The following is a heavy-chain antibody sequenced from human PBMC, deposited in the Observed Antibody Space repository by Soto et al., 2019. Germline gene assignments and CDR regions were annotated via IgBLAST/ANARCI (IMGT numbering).Heavy chain of an antibody. CDR2: INPNSGGT. CDR1: GYTITGYY. D-gene: IGHD6-19*01. CDR3: ARAGGYSSGWCHACGMDV. Sequence: ASVKVSCKASGYTITGYYMHWVRQAPGQGLEWMGWINPNSGGTNYAQKFQGWVTMTRDTSISTAYMELSRLRSDDTSVYYCARAGGYSSGWCHACGMDVWGQGTTVTVSS. J-gene: IGHJ6*02. V-gene: IGHV1-2*04.